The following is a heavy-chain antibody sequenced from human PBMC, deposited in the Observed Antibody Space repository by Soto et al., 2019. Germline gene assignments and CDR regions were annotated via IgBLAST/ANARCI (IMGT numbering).Heavy chain of an antibody. CDR3: ARECSGDSAYCDY. J-gene: IGHJ4*02. CDR1: GISFSNYW. V-gene: IGHV3-74*01. Sequence: EVQLVEAGGGLVQPGGSLRLSCAGSGISFSNYWIHWVRQAPGKGLVWVARISRDGSSTTYADSVKGRFTISRDTAKNTLYWQINSVRAEDTAVYYCARECSGDSAYCDYWGQGTLVTVSS. CDR2: ISRDGSST. D-gene: IGHD2-15*01.